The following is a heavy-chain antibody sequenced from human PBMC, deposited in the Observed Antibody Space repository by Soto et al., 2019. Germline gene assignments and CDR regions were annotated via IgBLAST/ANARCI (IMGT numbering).Heavy chain of an antibody. D-gene: IGHD1-26*01. CDR3: TRAHILCRGSYSTYDYCPLDV. V-gene: IGHV3-23*01. Sequence: GGSLRLSCAASGFMFNTYALSWVRQAPGRGPEWVSVISGSYGSTSYADSVKGRFTISRDNSRNSLYLQMNSLRPEDTAVYYCTRAHILCRGSYSTYDYCPLDVWGQGTTVTVSS. CDR1: GFMFNTYA. CDR2: ISGSYGST. J-gene: IGHJ6*02.